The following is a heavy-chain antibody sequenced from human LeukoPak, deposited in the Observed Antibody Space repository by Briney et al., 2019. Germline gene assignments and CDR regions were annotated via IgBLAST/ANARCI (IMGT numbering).Heavy chain of an antibody. CDR1: GFXVSSNY. Sequence: GGSLRLSCAASGFXVSSNYITWVRQAPGKGLVWVSIVYAGGATYYADAVKGRFTIPRDNSKNTVDLQMNSLRAEDTAVYFCARDWSGDSGLDYWGQGTLVTVSS. J-gene: IGHJ4*02. CDR2: VYAGGAT. CDR3: ARDWSGDSGLDY. V-gene: IGHV3-66*01. D-gene: IGHD4-17*01.